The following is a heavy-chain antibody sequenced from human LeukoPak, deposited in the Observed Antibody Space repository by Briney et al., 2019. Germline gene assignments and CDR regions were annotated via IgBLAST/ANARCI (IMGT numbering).Heavy chain of an antibody. J-gene: IGHJ6*02. D-gene: IGHD6-13*01. V-gene: IGHV4-30-2*01. Sequence: SQTLSLTCTDSGGSISSGGYYWSWIRQPPGKGLEWIGYIYHSGSTYYNPSLKSRVTISVDRSKNQFSLKLSSVTAADTAVYYCAREGPYSSSRRQYYHYGMDVWGQGTTVTVSS. CDR1: GGSISSGGYY. CDR3: AREGPYSSSRRQYYHYGMDV. CDR2: IYHSGST.